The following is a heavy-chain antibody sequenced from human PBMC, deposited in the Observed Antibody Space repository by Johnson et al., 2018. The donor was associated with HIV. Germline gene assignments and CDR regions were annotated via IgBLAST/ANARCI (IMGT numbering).Heavy chain of an antibody. J-gene: IGHJ3*02. CDR1: GFIFSSYT. D-gene: IGHD6-6*01. Sequence: QVQLVESGGGVVQPGGSLRLSCAASGFIFSSYTIHWVRQAPGKGLEWVAVILYDGDNKYYADSVKGRFTISRDNSKNTLYLQMNNLRDDDTAVYYCARDRAPVYSSSSTPFDAFDIWGQGTMVTVSS. CDR3: ARDRAPVYSSSSTPFDAFDI. CDR2: ILYDGDNK. V-gene: IGHV3-30-3*01.